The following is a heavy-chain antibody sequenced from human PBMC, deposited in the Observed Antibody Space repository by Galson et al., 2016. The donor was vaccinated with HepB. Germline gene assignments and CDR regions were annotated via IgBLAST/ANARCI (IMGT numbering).Heavy chain of an antibody. CDR1: GGTFSSYG. CDR3: ARNTIFGVSREAWFDP. D-gene: IGHD3-3*01. V-gene: IGHV1-69*13. Sequence: VKVSCKASGGTFSSYGIVWVRQAPGQGLEWMGGISPIFGTTNYAQKFQGRVTITADESTTTAYMELSSLRSEDTAVYYCARNTIFGVSREAWFDPWGQGTLVTVSS. CDR2: ISPIFGTT. J-gene: IGHJ5*02.